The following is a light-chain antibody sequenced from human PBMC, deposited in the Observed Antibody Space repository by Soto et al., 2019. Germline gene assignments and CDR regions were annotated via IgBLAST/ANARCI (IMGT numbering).Light chain of an antibody. CDR3: CSYAGTPYV. CDR2: DVS. Sequence: SALTQPRSVSESPGQSVTISCTGTSSDVGGYNYVSWYQQHPGKAPKLMIYDVSKRPSGVPDRFSGSKSGNTASLTISGLRAEDEADYYCCSYAGTPYVFGPGTKVTVL. CDR1: SSDVGGYNY. J-gene: IGLJ1*01. V-gene: IGLV2-11*01.